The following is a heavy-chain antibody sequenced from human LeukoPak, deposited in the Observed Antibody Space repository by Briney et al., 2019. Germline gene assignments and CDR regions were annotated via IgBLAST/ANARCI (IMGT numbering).Heavy chain of an antibody. CDR3: ARGFESDFWSGQPHDNWFDP. J-gene: IGHJ5*02. CDR1: GFTFGDYY. V-gene: IGHV3-11*04. CDR2: ISSSGSTI. Sequence: PGGSRRPSCAASGFTFGDYYMSWIRQAPGEGLEWVSYISSSGSTIYYADSVKGRFTISRDNAKNSLYLQMNSLRAEDTAVYYCARGFESDFWSGQPHDNWFDPWGQGTLVTVSS. D-gene: IGHD3-3*01.